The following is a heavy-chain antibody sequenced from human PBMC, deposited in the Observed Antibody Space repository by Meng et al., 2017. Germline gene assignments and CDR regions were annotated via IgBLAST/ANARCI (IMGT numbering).Heavy chain of an antibody. Sequence: ASVQVTCKASEDTFTSYAILWVRQAPGHRPAWMGWINGGNGDTSHSQKFQGRVTITRDTSASTVSMELGRLRSEDTGVYYCARDTPPLGYFDDWGQGTLVTVSS. CDR2: INGGNGDT. CDR3: ARDTPPLGYFDD. J-gene: IGHJ4*02. V-gene: IGHV1-3*01. D-gene: IGHD2-15*01. CDR1: EDTFTSYA.